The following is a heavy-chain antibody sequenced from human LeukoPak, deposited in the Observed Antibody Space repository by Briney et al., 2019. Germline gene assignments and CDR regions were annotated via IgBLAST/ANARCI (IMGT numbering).Heavy chain of an antibody. CDR1: GVSLSNYA. D-gene: IGHD4-17*01. Sequence: SGGSLRLSCTASGVSLSNYAMHWVRRPPGRGLEWVAVISFDGTNKYYGDSVEGRLSVSRDNSKNTLYLQMNSLRPDDTAMYYCATDYGDYEPIDYWGQGTLVTVSS. J-gene: IGHJ4*02. CDR3: ATDYGDYEPIDY. CDR2: ISFDGTNK. V-gene: IGHV3-30*04.